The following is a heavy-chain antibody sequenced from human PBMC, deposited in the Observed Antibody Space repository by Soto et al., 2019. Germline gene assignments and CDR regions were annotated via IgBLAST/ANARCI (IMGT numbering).Heavy chain of an antibody. CDR2: IYYSGST. V-gene: IGHV4-30-4*01. CDR3: AREKGYCSSTSCYSNPGYFDY. Sequence: PSETLSLTCTVSGGSISSGDYYWSWIRQPPGKGLEWIGYIYYSGSTYYNPSLKSRVTISVDTSKNQFSLKLSSVTAADTAVYYCAREKGYCSSTSCYSNPGYFDYWGRGTLVTVSS. J-gene: IGHJ4*02. D-gene: IGHD2-2*01. CDR1: GGSISSGDYY.